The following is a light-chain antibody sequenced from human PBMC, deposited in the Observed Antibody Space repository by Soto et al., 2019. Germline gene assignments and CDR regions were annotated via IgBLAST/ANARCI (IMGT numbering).Light chain of an antibody. Sequence: IQMTQSPSTLSASVGDRVTITCRASQSINRWLAWYQQRPGKAPRLLIYYASTLETGVPSRFSGSESGTDFTLPINGLQPDDFATYYCQQYNSWWTFGQGTKVEIK. CDR2: YAS. V-gene: IGKV1-5*01. CDR3: QQYNSWWT. CDR1: QSINRW. J-gene: IGKJ1*01.